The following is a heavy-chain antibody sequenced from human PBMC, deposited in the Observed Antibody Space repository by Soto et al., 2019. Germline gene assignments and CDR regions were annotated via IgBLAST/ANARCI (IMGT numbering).Heavy chain of an antibody. J-gene: IGHJ5*02. Sequence: PSETLSLTCTVSGGSISSYYWSWIRQPPGKGLEWIGYIYYSGSTNYNPSLKSRVIISVDTSKNQFSPKLSSVTAADTAVYYCARDVGYCISTSCYSWFDPWGQGTLVTVSS. CDR3: ARDVGYCISTSCYSWFDP. CDR1: GGSISSYY. D-gene: IGHD2-2*02. CDR2: IYYSGST. V-gene: IGHV4-59*01.